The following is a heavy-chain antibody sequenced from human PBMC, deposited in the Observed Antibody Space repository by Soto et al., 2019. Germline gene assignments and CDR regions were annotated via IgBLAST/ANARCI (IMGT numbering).Heavy chain of an antibody. V-gene: IGHV3-33*01. Sequence: LRLSCAASGFTFSSYGMHWVRQAPGKGLEWVAVIWYDGSHKYYADSVKGRFTISRDNSKNTLYLQMNSLRAEDTAVYYCARDPNFSSSWIDYWGQGTLVTVSS. CDR2: IWYDGSHK. D-gene: IGHD6-13*01. CDR3: ARDPNFSSSWIDY. CDR1: GFTFSSYG. J-gene: IGHJ4*02.